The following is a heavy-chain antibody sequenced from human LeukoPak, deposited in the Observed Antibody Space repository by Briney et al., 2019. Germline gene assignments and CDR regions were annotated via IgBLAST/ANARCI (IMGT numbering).Heavy chain of an antibody. J-gene: IGHJ6*02. D-gene: IGHD3-10*01. CDR2: VYYSGST. Sequence: SETLSLTCAVSGGSLSSYFWTWIRQPPGKALEWIGHVYYSGSTNYNPSLKSRVTISVDTSKNQFSLKLTSVTAADTAVYYCARDGYYYGSGSSYGLDVWGQGTTVTVSS. V-gene: IGHV4-59*01. CDR3: ARDGYYYGSGSSYGLDV. CDR1: GGSLSSYF.